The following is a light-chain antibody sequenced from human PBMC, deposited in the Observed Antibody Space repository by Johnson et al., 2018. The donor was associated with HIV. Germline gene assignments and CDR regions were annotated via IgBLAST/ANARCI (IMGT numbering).Light chain of an antibody. CDR3: AAWDDSLNAFYC. J-gene: IGLJ1*01. CDR1: SSNIGRNT. V-gene: IGLV1-44*01. Sequence: QSVLTQSPSASGTPGQRVTISCSGSSSNIGRNTVNWYQQLPGMAPKLLIYSSDQRPSGVPDRFSGSKSGTSASLAISGLQSEDEADYYCAAWDDSLNAFYCFGPGTRVTVL. CDR2: SSD.